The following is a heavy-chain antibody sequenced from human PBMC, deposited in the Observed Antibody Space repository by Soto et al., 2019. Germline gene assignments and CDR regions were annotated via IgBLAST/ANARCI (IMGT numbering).Heavy chain of an antibody. V-gene: IGHV2-70*11. CDR3: ARILVPTVPMDV. D-gene: IGHD2-2*01. CDR1: GFSLSTSGMC. CDR2: IDWDDDK. Sequence: VSGPTLVNPTQTLTLTCTFSGFSLSTSGMCVSWIRQPPGKALEWLARIDWDDDKYYSTSLKTRLTISKDTSKNQVVLTMTNMDPVDTATYYCARILVPTVPMDVWGKGTTVTVSS. J-gene: IGHJ6*03.